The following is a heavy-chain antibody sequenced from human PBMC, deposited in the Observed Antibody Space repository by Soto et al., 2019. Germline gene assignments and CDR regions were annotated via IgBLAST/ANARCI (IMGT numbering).Heavy chain of an antibody. CDR2: ISPNDSNI. D-gene: IGHD1-26*01. CDR3: ARLGLSDTYSYAMDV. V-gene: IGHV5-10-1*01. Sequence: GESLKISCKGSGYSFMSYWISWVRQMPGKGLEWMGRISPNDSNINYSPSFQGHVTISADMSISTAYLQWSSLKASDTAMYYCARLGLSDTYSYAMDVWGQGTTVTVSS. J-gene: IGHJ6*02. CDR1: GYSFMSYW.